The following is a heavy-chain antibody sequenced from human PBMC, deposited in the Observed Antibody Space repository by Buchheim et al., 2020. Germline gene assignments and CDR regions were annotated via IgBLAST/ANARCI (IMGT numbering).Heavy chain of an antibody. V-gene: IGHV1-18*01. J-gene: IGHJ4*02. CDR2: ISGYNGNT. Sequence: QVQLVQSGAEVKKPGSSVKVSCKASGGTFSSYTISWVRQAPGQGLEWMGWISGYNGNTKYPQKFQGRVTLTTDTSTNTVYLELRSLISDDTATYFCARVRMGGWDNDFWGQGT. CDR3: ARVRMGGWDNDF. CDR1: GGTFSSYT. D-gene: IGHD6-19*01.